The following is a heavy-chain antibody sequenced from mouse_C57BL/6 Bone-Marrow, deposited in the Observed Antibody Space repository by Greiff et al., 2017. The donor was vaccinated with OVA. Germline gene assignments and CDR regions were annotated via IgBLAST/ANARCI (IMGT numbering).Heavy chain of an antibody. D-gene: IGHD4-1*01. CDR2: INPSTGGT. J-gene: IGHJ2*01. V-gene: IGHV1-42*01. Sequence: VQLQQSGPELVKPGASVKISCKASGYSFTGYYMNWVKQSPEKSLEWIGEINPSTGGTTYNQKFKAKATLTVDKSSSTAYMQLKSLTSEDSAVYYCARRGDWDDYWGQGTTPTVSS. CDR1: GYSFTGYY. CDR3: ARRGDWDDY.